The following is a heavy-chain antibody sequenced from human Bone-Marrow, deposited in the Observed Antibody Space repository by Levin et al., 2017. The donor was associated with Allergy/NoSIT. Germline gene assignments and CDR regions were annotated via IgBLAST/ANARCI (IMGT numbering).Heavy chain of an antibody. CDR2: ITYDGIYK. J-gene: IGHJ6*02. CDR3: ARSAHYDFWSGYYPLQDYYGMDV. Sequence: LTCAASGFDFNRYAMHWVRQAPGKGLEWVAVITYDGIYKYYKDSVKGRFTVSRDYSKNTLYLQMNSLRREDTAVYYCARSAHYDFWSGYYPLQDYYGMDVWGQGTTVTVSS. V-gene: IGHV3-30-3*01. CDR1: GFDFNRYA. D-gene: IGHD3-3*01.